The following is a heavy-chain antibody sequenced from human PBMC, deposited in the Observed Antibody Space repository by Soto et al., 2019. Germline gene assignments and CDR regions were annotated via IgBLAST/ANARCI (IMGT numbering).Heavy chain of an antibody. J-gene: IGHJ6*03. V-gene: IGHV1-3*01. CDR1: GYTFTSYA. Sequence: ASVKVSCKASGYTFTSYAMHWVRQAPGQRLEWMGWINAGNGNTKYSQKFQGRVTITRDTSASTAYMELSSLRSEDTAVYYCARSTKSYGDYAPYYYYYMDGWGKGTTVTVSS. CDR2: INAGNGNT. CDR3: ARSTKSYGDYAPYYYYYMDG. D-gene: IGHD4-17*01.